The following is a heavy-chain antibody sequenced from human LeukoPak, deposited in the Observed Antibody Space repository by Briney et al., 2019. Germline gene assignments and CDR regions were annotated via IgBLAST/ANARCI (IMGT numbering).Heavy chain of an antibody. Sequence: PSQTLCLTCTVSGGSISSSSYYWGWIRQPPGKGLEWIGNIYYSGSAYYNPSLKSRVTISVDTSKNQFSLRLSSVTAADTAVYYCASRDTTSYWYFDLWGRGTLVTVSS. D-gene: IGHD4-17*01. CDR3: ASRDTTSYWYFDL. V-gene: IGHV4-39*01. CDR2: IYYSGSA. J-gene: IGHJ2*01. CDR1: GGSISSSSYY.